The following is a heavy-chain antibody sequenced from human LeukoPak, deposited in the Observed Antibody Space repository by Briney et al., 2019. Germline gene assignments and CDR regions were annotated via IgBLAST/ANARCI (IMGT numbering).Heavy chain of an antibody. CDR2: IRASSSSI. V-gene: IGHV3-48*04. Sequence: PGGSLRLSCAASGFSFSTYMMTWVRQAPGKGLEWVSYIRASSSSIYYADSVKGRFTISRDNAKNSLYLQMNSLRAEDSAVYYCARAPLVFCSGYLGMDVWGKGTTVTVSS. J-gene: IGHJ6*04. CDR1: GFSFSTYM. CDR3: ARAPLVFCSGYLGMDV. D-gene: IGHD3-3*01.